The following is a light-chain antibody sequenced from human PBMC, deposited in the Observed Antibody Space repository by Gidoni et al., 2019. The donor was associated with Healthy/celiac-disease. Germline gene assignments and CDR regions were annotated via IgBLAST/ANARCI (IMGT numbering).Light chain of an antibody. CDR2: GAS. Sequence: VLTQSPGTLSLSPGERATLSCRASQSVSSTYVAWYQQKPGQAPRLLIYGASSRVTGVPDRFSGSGSGTDFTRTISRLEPEDFAVYYCQQGAFXXXTKVEMK. V-gene: IGKV3-20*01. CDR1: QSVSSTY. CDR3: QQGA. J-gene: IGKJ1*01.